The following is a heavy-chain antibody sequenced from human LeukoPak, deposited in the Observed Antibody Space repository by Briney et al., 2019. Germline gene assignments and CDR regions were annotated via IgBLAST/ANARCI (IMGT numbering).Heavy chain of an antibody. Sequence: SETLSLTCAVYGGSFSGYYWSWIRQPPAKGLEWIGEINHSGSTNYNPSLKSRVTISVDTSKNQFSLKLSSVTAADTAVYYCARASTRVAARLGDYWGQGTLVTVSS. CDR3: ARASTRVAARLGDY. J-gene: IGHJ4*02. CDR1: GGSFSGYY. D-gene: IGHD6-6*01. CDR2: INHSGST. V-gene: IGHV4-34*01.